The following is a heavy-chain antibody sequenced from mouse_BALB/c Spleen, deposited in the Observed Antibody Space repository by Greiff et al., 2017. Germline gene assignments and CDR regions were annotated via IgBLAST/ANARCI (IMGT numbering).Heavy chain of an antibody. J-gene: IGHJ2*01. Sequence: EVQLLESGAELVKPGATVKLSCTASGFNIKDTYMHWVKQRPEQGLEWIGRIDPANGNTKYDPKFQGKATITADTSSNTAYLQLSSLTSEDTAVYYCAFYYDYDVDYWGQGTTLTVSS. V-gene: IGHV14-3*02. CDR2: IDPANGNT. D-gene: IGHD2-4*01. CDR3: AFYYDYDVDY. CDR1: GFNIKDTY.